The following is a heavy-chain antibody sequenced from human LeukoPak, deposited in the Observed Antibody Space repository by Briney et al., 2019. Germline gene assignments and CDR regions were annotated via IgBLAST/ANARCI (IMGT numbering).Heavy chain of an antibody. CDR3: ARVLATMIALGY. J-gene: IGHJ4*02. CDR1: GFTSSSYA. CDR2: ISYDGSNK. Sequence: GGSLRLSCAASGFTSSSYAMHWVRQAPGKGLEWVAVISYDGSNKYYADSVKGRFTISRDNSKNTLYLQMNSLRAEDTAVYYCARVLATMIALGYWGQGTLVTVSS. D-gene: IGHD3-22*01. V-gene: IGHV3-30*04.